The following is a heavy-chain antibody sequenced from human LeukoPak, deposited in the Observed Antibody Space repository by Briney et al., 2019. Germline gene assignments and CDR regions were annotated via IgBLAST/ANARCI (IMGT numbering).Heavy chain of an antibody. Sequence: SETLSLTCTVSGGSISGDYWSWVRQPPGKGLEWIGYIYYSGSTYYNPSLKSRVTISVDTSKNQFSLKLSSVTAADTAVYYCARDREYYDSSGHSETYCDYWGQGTLVTVSS. V-gene: IGHV4-59*06. CDR1: GGSISGDY. D-gene: IGHD3-22*01. CDR3: ARDREYYDSSGHSETYCDY. J-gene: IGHJ4*02. CDR2: IYYSGST.